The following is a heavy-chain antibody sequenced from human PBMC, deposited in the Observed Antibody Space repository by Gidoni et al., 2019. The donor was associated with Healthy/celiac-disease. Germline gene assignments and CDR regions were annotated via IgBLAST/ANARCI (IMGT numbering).Heavy chain of an antibody. Sequence: QVTLKESGPVLVKPTETLTLTCTVSGFSLSNARMGVSWIRQPPGKALEWLAHIFSNGVKSYNTSLKSRLTISKDTSKSQVVLTMSNMDPVDTAAYYCARIVRPPRDYGGNSGPLFDYWGQGILVTVSS. D-gene: IGHD4-17*01. CDR3: ARIVRPPRDYGGNSGPLFDY. J-gene: IGHJ4*02. CDR1: GFSLSNARMG. V-gene: IGHV2-26*02. CDR2: IFSNGVK.